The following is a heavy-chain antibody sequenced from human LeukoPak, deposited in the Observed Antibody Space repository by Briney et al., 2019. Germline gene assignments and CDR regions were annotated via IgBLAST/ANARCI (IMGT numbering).Heavy chain of an antibody. CDR3: ARLSAYYYGSYFYYYMDV. J-gene: IGHJ6*03. Sequence: KQDESERYTVDSVKGRFTISRDNAKNSVYLHMNSLRAEDTALYYCARLSAYYYGSYFYYYMDVWGKGTTVTVSS. D-gene: IGHD3-10*01. CDR2: KQDESER. V-gene: IGHV3-7*01.